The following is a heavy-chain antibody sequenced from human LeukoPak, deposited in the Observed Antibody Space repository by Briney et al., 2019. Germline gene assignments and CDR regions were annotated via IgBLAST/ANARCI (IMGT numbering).Heavy chain of an antibody. CDR1: GFTFRSYD. V-gene: IGHV3-30*02. CDR2: IRHDAGDH. Sequence: PGGSLRLSCAVSGFTFRSYDMHWVRQTPGKGLEWVAYIRHDAGDHVYADFVQGRFTVSRDNSKSTLFLQMNSLRPDDTALYFCARESGPVGSFDIWGQGTMVTVSS. CDR3: ARESGPVGSFDI. D-gene: IGHD1-26*01. J-gene: IGHJ3*02.